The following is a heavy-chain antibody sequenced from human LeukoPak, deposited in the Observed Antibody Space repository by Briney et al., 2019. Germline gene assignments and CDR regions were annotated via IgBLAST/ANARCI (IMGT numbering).Heavy chain of an antibody. V-gene: IGHV4-59*01. CDR2: IYYSGST. CDR1: GGSISSYY. Sequence: PSETLSLTCTVSGGSISSYYWSWIRQPPGKGLEWIGYIYYSGSTNYNPSLKSRVTISVDTSKNQFSLKLSSVTAADTAVYYCARARSHTYSSSWKWAFDIWGQGTMVTVSS. J-gene: IGHJ3*02. CDR3: ARARSHTYSSSWKWAFDI. D-gene: IGHD6-13*01.